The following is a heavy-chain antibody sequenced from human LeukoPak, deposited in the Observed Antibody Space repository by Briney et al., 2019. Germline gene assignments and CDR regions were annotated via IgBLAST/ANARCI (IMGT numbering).Heavy chain of an antibody. CDR3: ARDDDYGSGSYYHYYYGMDV. CDR1: GYTFTSYG. Sequence: ASVKVSCKASGYTFTSYGISWVRQAPGQGLEWMGWISAYNGNTNYAQKLQGRVTMTTDTSTSTAYMELRSLRSGDTAVYYCARDDDYGSGSYYHYYYGMDVWGKGTTVTVSS. CDR2: ISAYNGNT. J-gene: IGHJ6*04. D-gene: IGHD3-10*01. V-gene: IGHV1-18*04.